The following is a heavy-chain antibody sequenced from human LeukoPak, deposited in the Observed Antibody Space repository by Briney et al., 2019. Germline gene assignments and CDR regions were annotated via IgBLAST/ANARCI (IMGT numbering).Heavy chain of an antibody. J-gene: IGHJ4*02. D-gene: IGHD6-6*01. CDR2: IYSGGST. CDR3: ARLYSSSLGLDY. CDR1: GCTVSSNY. V-gene: IGHV3-53*01. Sequence: GGSLRLSCAASGCTVSSNYMSWVRQAPGKGLEWVSVIYSGGSTYYADSVKGRFTISRDNAKNTLYLQMNSLRAEDTAVYYCARLYSSSLGLDYWGQGILVTVSS.